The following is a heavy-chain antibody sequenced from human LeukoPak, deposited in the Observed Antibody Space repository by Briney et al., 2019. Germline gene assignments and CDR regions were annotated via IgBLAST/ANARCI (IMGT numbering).Heavy chain of an antibody. Sequence: KPSETLSLTCTVSGGSISSSSYYWGWIRQPPGKGLEWIGSIYYSGSTYYNPSLKSRVTISVDTSKNQFSLKLSSVTAADTAVYYCARQDSPYCGGDCYRAFDYWGQGTLVTVSS. CDR2: IYYSGST. D-gene: IGHD2-21*01. J-gene: IGHJ4*02. CDR3: ARQDSPYCGGDCYRAFDY. CDR1: GGSISSSSYY. V-gene: IGHV4-39*01.